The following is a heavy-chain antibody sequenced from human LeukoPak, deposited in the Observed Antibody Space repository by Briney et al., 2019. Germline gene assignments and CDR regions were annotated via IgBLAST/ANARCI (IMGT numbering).Heavy chain of an antibody. D-gene: IGHD6-19*01. CDR3: AKDPRQRIAVAGYFDY. J-gene: IGHJ4*02. CDR1: GFTFSSYG. V-gene: IGHV3-33*06. Sequence: GRSLRLSCAASGFTFSSYGMHWVRQAPGKGLEWVAVIWYDGSNKNYADSVKGRFTISRDNSKNTLYLQMNSLRVEDTAVYYCAKDPRQRIAVAGYFDYWGQGTLVTVSS. CDR2: IWYDGSNK.